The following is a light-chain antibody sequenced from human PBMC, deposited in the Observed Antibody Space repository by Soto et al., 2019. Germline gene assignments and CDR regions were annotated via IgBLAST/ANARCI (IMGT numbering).Light chain of an antibody. CDR3: QEYNNWPPT. CDR1: QSVSSN. J-gene: IGKJ2*01. V-gene: IGKV3-15*01. CDR2: GAS. Sequence: ENVMTQSPATLSVSPGERATLSCRASQSVSSNLAWYQQKPGQAPRLLIYGASTRATGIPARFSGSGSGTEFTLTISSLQSEDFAVYYCQEYNNWPPTFGQGTKLEIK.